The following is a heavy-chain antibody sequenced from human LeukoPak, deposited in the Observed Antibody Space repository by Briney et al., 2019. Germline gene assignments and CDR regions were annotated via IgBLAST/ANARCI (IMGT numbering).Heavy chain of an antibody. Sequence: NPSETLSLTCAVYGGSFSGYYWSWIRQPPGKGLEWIGEINHSGSTNYNPSLKSRVTISVDTSKNQFSLKLSSVTAADTAIYYCAKDDAWGRFQHWGQGTVVTVSS. V-gene: IGHV4-34*01. J-gene: IGHJ1*01. CDR3: AKDDAWGRFQH. CDR2: INHSGST. D-gene: IGHD3-16*01. CDR1: GGSFSGYY.